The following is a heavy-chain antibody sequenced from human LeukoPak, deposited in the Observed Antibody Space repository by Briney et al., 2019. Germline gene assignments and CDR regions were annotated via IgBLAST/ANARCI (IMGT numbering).Heavy chain of an antibody. CDR1: GYTFTSYD. D-gene: IGHD2-21*02. Sequence: ASVKVSCKASGYTFTSYDINWVRQAPGQGPEWMGWINPNSGDSRSAQKFQGRVTMTRDTSITTAYMELSRLTSDDTAVYFCARVFCGGACSNSYYYFYIDVWGKGTTVTISS. CDR2: INPNSGDS. V-gene: IGHV1-2*02. J-gene: IGHJ6*03. CDR3: ARVFCGGACSNSYYYFYIDV.